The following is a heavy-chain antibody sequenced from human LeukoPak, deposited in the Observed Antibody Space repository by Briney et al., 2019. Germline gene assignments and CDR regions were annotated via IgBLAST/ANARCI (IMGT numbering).Heavy chain of an antibody. D-gene: IGHD5-18*01. CDR2: ISSSSSYI. CDR3: ASPLIPGYSYGYAVDY. Sequence: GGSLRLSCAASGFTFSSYSMNWVRQAPGKGLEWVSSISSSSSYIYYADSVKGRFTISRDNAKNSLYLQMNSLRAEDTAVYYCASPLIPGYSYGYAVDYWGQGTLVTVSS. J-gene: IGHJ4*02. CDR1: GFTFSSYS. V-gene: IGHV3-21*01.